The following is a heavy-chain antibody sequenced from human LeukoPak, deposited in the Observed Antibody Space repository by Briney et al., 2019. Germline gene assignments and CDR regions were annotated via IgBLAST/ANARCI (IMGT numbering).Heavy chain of an antibody. CDR1: GFTFNNYW. Sequence: GGSLRLSCAASGFTFNNYWMTWVRQGPGKGLEWVAQIKEDGSEKYYVDSVRGRFTISRDNAKNSLYLQMNSLRVEDTALYYCARDKASGSSYGSSFHFWGRGTMVTVSS. CDR3: ARDKASGSSYGSSFHF. CDR2: IKEDGSEK. D-gene: IGHD1-26*01. J-gene: IGHJ3*01. V-gene: IGHV3-7*01.